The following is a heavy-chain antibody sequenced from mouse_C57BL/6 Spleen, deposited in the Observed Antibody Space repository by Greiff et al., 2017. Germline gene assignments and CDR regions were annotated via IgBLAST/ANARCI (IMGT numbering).Heavy chain of an antibody. CDR3: ARNQRAHYYGSSPWFAY. D-gene: IGHD1-1*01. CDR2: INPNNGGT. CDR1: GYTFTDYN. V-gene: IGHV1-18*01. Sequence: VQLKESGPELVKPGASVKIPCKASGYTFTDYNMDWVKQSHGKSLEWIGDINPNNGGTIYNQKFKGKATLTVDKSSSTAYMELRSLTSEDTAVYYCARNQRAHYYGSSPWFAYWGQGTLVTVSA. J-gene: IGHJ3*01.